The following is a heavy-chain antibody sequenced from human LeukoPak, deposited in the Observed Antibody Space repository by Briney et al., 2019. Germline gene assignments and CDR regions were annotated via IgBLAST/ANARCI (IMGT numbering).Heavy chain of an antibody. Sequence: ASVKVSCKASGGTFSSYAISWVRQAPGQGLEWMGGIIPIFGTANYAQKFQGRVTITTDESTSTAYMELSSLRSEDTAVYYCARDNVLPPWDAFDIWGQGTMVTVSS. V-gene: IGHV1-69*05. J-gene: IGHJ3*02. CDR3: ARDNVLPPWDAFDI. D-gene: IGHD2-15*01. CDR1: GGTFSSYA. CDR2: IIPIFGTA.